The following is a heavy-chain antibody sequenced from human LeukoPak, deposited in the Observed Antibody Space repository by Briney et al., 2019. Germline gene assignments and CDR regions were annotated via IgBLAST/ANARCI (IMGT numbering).Heavy chain of an antibody. CDR3: ARLMAGKNDN. CDR1: GFTFSSYS. V-gene: IGHV3-21*01. CDR2: ISSSSSYI. J-gene: IGHJ4*02. D-gene: IGHD3-22*01. Sequence: GGSLRLSCAASGFTFSSYSMNWVRQAPGKGLEWVSSISSSSSYIYYADSVKGRFTISRDNAKNSLYLQMDSLRAEDTAVYCCARLMAGKNDNWGQGTLVTVSS.